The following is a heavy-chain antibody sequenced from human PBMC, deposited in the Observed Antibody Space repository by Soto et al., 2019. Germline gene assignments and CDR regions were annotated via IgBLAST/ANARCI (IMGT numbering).Heavy chain of an antibody. J-gene: IGHJ6*02. D-gene: IGHD3-22*01. Sequence: ASVKVSCKASGYTFTNYGLSWVRQAPGQGLEWMGWISVDNSNTNYAQNLQGRVTMTTDTSTSTAYMELRSLRSDDTAVYYCAREYYYDSSGPNLNYYYGMDVWGQGTTVTVSS. CDR2: ISVDNSNT. V-gene: IGHV1-18*01. CDR1: GYTFTNYG. CDR3: AREYYYDSSGPNLNYYYGMDV.